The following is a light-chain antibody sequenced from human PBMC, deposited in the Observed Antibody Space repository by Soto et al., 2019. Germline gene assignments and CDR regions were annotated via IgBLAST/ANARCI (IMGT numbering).Light chain of an antibody. CDR2: DVS. J-gene: IGLJ1*01. CDR3: SSYTDFSLYV. Sequence: QSVLTQPASVSGSPGQSISISCTGTSSDVGGYKYVSWYQQHPGKAPKLMIYDVSSRPSGVSDRFSGSKSGNTASLTISGLQAEDEADYYCSSYTDFSLYVFGTGTKLTV. V-gene: IGLV2-14*03. CDR1: SSDVGGYKY.